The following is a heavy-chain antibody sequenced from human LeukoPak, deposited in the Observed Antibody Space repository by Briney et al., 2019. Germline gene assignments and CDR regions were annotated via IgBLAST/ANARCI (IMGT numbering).Heavy chain of an antibody. CDR3: ARTRYYYNSRSYGAPYYFDY. CDR2: IYYSGST. D-gene: IGHD3-10*01. Sequence: SSETLSLTCAVSGGSISSNSYYWGWIRQPPGKGLEWIGSIYYSGSTYYDPSLKSRVTISVDTSKNQFSLKLSSVTAADTAVYYCARTRYYYNSRSYGAPYYFDYWGQGTLVTVSS. CDR1: GGSISSNSYY. V-gene: IGHV4-39*01. J-gene: IGHJ4*02.